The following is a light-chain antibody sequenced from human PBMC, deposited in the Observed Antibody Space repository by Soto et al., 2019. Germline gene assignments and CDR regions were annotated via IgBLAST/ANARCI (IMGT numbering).Light chain of an antibody. CDR1: QNIRSY. V-gene: IGKV1-39*01. CDR3: QQSSSTLWT. J-gene: IGKJ1*01. CDR2: AAS. Sequence: DIQMTQSPSSLSVSIGDRVTITCRASQNIRSYLNWYQQKPGKAPKVLIYAASRLQSGVPSRFSGSGSGTDFTLTISSLQAEDFATYYCQQSSSTLWTFGQGTKVEIK.